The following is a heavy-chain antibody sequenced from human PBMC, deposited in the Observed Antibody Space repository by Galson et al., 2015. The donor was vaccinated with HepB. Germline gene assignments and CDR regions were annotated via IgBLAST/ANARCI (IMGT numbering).Heavy chain of an antibody. D-gene: IGHD5-12*01. CDR1: GFTFSSYG. CDR3: AKDRSRLRWTFDY. V-gene: IGHV3-30*18. J-gene: IGHJ4*02. Sequence: SLRLSCAASGFTFSSYGMHWVRQAPGKGLEWVAVISYDGSNKYYADSVKGRFTISRDNSKNTLYLQMNSLRAEDTAVYYCAKDRSRLRWTFDYWGQGTLVTVSS. CDR2: ISYDGSNK.